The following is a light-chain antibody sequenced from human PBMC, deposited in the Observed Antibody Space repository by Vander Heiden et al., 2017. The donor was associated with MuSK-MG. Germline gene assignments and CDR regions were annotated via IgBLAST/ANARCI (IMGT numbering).Light chain of an antibody. CDR1: QGISKY. Sequence: DIQMTQSPSSLSASVGDRVTITCRASQGISKYLAWFQQKPGEAPKSLTYAASTLRSGVPSKFSGSGSGTDFTLTISSLQPEDFESYYCQQYNTYPYTFGQGTKLEIK. J-gene: IGKJ2*01. CDR2: AAS. V-gene: IGKV1-16*02. CDR3: QQYNTYPYT.